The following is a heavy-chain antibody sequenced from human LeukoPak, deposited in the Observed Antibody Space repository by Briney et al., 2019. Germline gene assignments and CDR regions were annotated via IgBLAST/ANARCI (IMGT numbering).Heavy chain of an antibody. Sequence: GGSLRLSCAASGFTFDDHAMHWVRQAPGKGLEWVSGISWNSGSIGYADSVKGRFTISRDNAKNSLYLQMNSLRAEDTAMYYCARRATTERGHSYGLDFWGQGTLVTVSS. V-gene: IGHV3-9*01. CDR3: ARRATTERGHSYGLDF. CDR2: ISWNSGSI. J-gene: IGHJ4*02. D-gene: IGHD5-18*01. CDR1: GFTFDDHA.